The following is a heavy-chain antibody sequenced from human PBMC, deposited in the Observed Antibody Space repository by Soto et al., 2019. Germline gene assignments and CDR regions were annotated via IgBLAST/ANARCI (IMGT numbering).Heavy chain of an antibody. J-gene: IGHJ5*02. Sequence: TSETLSLTCTVSGGSISSSSYYWGWIRQPPGKGLEWIGSIYYSGSTYYNPSLKSRVTISVDTSKNQFSLKLSSVTAADTAVYYCARQFSTMVRGVISVLINWFDPWGQGTLVTVSS. D-gene: IGHD3-10*01. V-gene: IGHV4-39*01. CDR2: IYYSGST. CDR1: GGSISSSSYY. CDR3: ARQFSTMVRGVISVLINWFDP.